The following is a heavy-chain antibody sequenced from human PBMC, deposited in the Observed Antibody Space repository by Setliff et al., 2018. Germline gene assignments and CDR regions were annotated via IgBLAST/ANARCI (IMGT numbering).Heavy chain of an antibody. CDR2: ISSTGTT. CDR1: GFAFDIYL. CDR3: AKCSSWHSHYPHFNY. J-gene: IGHJ4*02. D-gene: IGHD6-13*01. Sequence: GGSLRLSCAASGFAFDIYLLTWVRQAPGKGLEWVSAISSTGTTYYADSVKGRFTISRDNSENTLYLQMNSLRAEDTAIYYCAKCSSWHSHYPHFNYWGQGTLVTVSS. V-gene: IGHV3-23*01.